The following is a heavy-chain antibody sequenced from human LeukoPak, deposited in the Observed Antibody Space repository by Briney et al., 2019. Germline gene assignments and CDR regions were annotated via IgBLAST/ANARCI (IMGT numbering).Heavy chain of an antibody. CDR2: ISSSGSTI. CDR3: GRHIYPWKYADGFDI. V-gene: IGHV3-11*04. CDR1: GFTFSDYY. J-gene: IGHJ3*02. Sequence: GGSLRLSCAASGFTFSDYYMSWIRQAPGKGLEWVSYISSSGSTIYYADSVKGRFTISRDNAKNSLYLQMNSLRAEDTAVYYCGRHIYPWKYADGFDIWGQGTMVTVSS. D-gene: IGHD1-7*01.